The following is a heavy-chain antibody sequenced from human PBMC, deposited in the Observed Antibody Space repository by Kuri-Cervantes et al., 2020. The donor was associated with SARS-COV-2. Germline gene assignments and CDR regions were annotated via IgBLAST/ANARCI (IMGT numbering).Heavy chain of an antibody. CDR1: GFTFSNHA. Sequence: GGSLRLSCEGSGFTFSNHALYWIRPAPGEGLEWVAVVSYDGGSEWYADSLKGRFSISRDNSKNTVYLQMSSLRPEDTAVYYCAKDMGGDFPFDSYYGVDVWGQGTTVTVSS. D-gene: IGHD3-16*01. CDR3: AKDMGGDFPFDSYYGVDV. V-gene: IGHV3-30-3*01. J-gene: IGHJ6*02. CDR2: VSYDGGSE.